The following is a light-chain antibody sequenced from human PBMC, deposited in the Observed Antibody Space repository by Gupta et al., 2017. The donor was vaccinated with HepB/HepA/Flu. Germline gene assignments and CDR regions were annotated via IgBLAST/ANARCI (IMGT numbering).Light chain of an antibody. CDR3: QAWDSSTLYV. V-gene: IGLV3-1*01. Sequence: SYELTQPPSVSVSPGQTASITCSGDKLGDKYACWYQQKPGQSPVLVIYQDNKRPSGIPERFSGSNSGNTATLTISGTQAMDEADYYCQAWDSSTLYVFGTGTKATVL. J-gene: IGLJ1*01. CDR1: KLGDKY. CDR2: QDN.